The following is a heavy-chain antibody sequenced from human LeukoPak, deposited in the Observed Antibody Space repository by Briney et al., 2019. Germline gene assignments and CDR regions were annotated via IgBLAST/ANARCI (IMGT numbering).Heavy chain of an antibody. J-gene: IGHJ4*02. CDR3: ARDGWFGELYYFDY. D-gene: IGHD3-10*01. CDR1: GYTFTSYY. Sequence: ASVKVSCKASGYTFTSYYIHWVRQAPGQGLEWMGIINPSGGSASYAQKFQGRVTMTRDTSTSTVYMELSSLRSEDTAVFYCARDGWFGELYYFDYWGQGTLVTVSS. CDR2: INPSGGSA. V-gene: IGHV1-46*01.